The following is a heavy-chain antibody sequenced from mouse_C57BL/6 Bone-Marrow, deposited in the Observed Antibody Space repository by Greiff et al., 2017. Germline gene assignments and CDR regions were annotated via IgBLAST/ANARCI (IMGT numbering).Heavy chain of an antibody. V-gene: IGHV1-82*01. CDR3: AKGYFDV. Sequence: QVQLQQSGPELVKPGASVKISCKASGYAFSSSWMNWVKQRPGQGLEWIGRIYPGDGGTNYNEKFKGKATLTADKSSSTAYMQLSSLTSEDSAVYFGAKGYFDVWGKGTTVTVSS. CDR1: GYAFSSSW. J-gene: IGHJ1*03. CDR2: IYPGDGGT.